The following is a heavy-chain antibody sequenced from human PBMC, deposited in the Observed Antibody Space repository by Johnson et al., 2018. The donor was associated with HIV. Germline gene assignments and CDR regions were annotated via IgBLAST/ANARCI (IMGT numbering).Heavy chain of an antibody. D-gene: IGHD3-16*01. V-gene: IGHV3-30-3*01. CDR1: GFTFSSSA. CDR3: ARNSGNGLLLGGESFEM. J-gene: IGHJ3*02. Sequence: QVQLVESGGGVVQPGKSLRLSCAASGFTFSSSAMHWVRQAPGQGLQWVALISYDGSIKYFADSVKGRFTISRDNSKNTLHLQMNSLRPEDTAVYYCARNSGNGLLLGGESFEMWGQGTIGTVTS. CDR2: ISYDGSIK.